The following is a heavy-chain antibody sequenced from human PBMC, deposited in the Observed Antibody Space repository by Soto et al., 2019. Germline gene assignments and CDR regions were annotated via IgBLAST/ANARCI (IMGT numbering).Heavy chain of an antibody. CDR3: AKKGAIAAAGPIDY. V-gene: IGHV3-23*01. D-gene: IGHD6-13*01. Sequence: GGSLRLSCAASGFTFSSYAMSWVRQAPGKGLEWVSAIRGSGGSTYYADSVKGRFTISRDNSKNTLYLQMNSLRAEDTAVYYCAKKGAIAAAGPIDYWGQGTQVTVSS. CDR2: IRGSGGST. J-gene: IGHJ4*02. CDR1: GFTFSSYA.